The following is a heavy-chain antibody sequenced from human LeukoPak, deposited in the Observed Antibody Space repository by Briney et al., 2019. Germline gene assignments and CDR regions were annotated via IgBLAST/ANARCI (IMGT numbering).Heavy chain of an antibody. CDR3: AKGGGDPRKDFQH. J-gene: IGHJ1*01. CDR1: GFTFSSYA. D-gene: IGHD2-21*02. Sequence: GGSLRLSCAASGFTFSSYAMSWVRQAPGKGLEWVAVIWYDGSNKYYADSVKGRFTISRDNSKNTLYLQMNSLRAEDTAVYYCAKGGGDPRKDFQHWGQGTLVTVSS. V-gene: IGHV3-33*06. CDR2: IWYDGSNK.